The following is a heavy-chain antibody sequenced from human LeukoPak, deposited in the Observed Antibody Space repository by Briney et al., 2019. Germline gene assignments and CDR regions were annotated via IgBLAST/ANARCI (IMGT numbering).Heavy chain of an antibody. CDR2: IYYSGST. V-gene: IGHV4-4*02. CDR1: GGSISSSHW. CDR3: ARDRRGELFYPYHFDY. D-gene: IGHD3-10*01. Sequence: SETLSLTCTVSGGSISSSHWWSWVRQPPGKGLEWIGAIYYSGSTNYNPSLQSRVTISVDQSKNQFSLKLTSVTAAGTAVYYCARDRRGELFYPYHFDYWGQGKLVTVSS. J-gene: IGHJ4*02.